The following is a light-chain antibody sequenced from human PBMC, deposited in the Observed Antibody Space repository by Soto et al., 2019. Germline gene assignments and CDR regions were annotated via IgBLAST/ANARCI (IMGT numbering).Light chain of an antibody. CDR3: AAWDDSLSVYYV. V-gene: IGLV1-47*01. Sequence: HSVLTQPPSASWTPGQRVTISCSGSSSNIGSNYVYWYQQLPGTAPKLLIYRNNQRPSGVPDRFSGSKSGTSASLAISGLRSEDEADYHCAAWDDSLSVYYVFGTGTKVTVL. CDR2: RNN. J-gene: IGLJ1*01. CDR1: SSNIGSNY.